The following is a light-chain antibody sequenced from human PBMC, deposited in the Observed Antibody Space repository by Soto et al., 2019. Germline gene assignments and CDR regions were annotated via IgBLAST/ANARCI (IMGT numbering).Light chain of an antibody. V-gene: IGLV2-23*02. Sequence: QSVLAQPASVSGSPGQSITISCTGTSSDVGTYTLVSWYQQHPGKAPKLVIYEVNKRPAGVSKRFSGSKSGDTASLTISGLQAEDEADYYCCSYAGSGTDNYVFGSGTKV. CDR2: EVN. J-gene: IGLJ1*01. CDR1: SSDVGTYTL. CDR3: CSYAGSGTDNYV.